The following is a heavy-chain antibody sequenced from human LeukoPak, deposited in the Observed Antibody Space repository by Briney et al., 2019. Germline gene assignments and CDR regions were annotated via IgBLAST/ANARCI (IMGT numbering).Heavy chain of an antibody. V-gene: IGHV4-59*08. CDR3: ASIGYDPDY. CDR1: GVSISGYY. D-gene: IGHD5-12*01. Sequence: PSETPSLTCTVSGVSISGYYWSWIRQTPGRGLEWIGYIFYSGSTNYNPSLKSRVTMSIDTSKNQFSLKLSSVTAADTAVYYCASIGYDPDYWGQGTLVTVSS. J-gene: IGHJ4*02. CDR2: IFYSGST.